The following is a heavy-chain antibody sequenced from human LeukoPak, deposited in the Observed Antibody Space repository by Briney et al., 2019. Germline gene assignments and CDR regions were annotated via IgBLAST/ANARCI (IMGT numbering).Heavy chain of an antibody. CDR2: ISAYNGDT. CDR3: ARVRRIAARLGPGDY. V-gene: IGHV1-18*01. CDR1: GHTFTSYG. Sequence: GASVKVSCKASGHTFTSYGISWVRQAPGQGLEWMGWISAYNGDTNYAQKLQGRVTMTTDTSTSTAYMELRSLRSDDTAVYYCARVRRIAARLGPGDYWGQGTLVTASS. D-gene: IGHD6-6*01. J-gene: IGHJ4*02.